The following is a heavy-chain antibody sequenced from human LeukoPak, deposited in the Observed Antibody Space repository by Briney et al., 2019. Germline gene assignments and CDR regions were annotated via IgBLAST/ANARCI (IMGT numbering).Heavy chain of an antibody. CDR2: FDPEDGET. CDR1: GYTLTELS. J-gene: IGHJ3*02. Sequence: ASVKVSCKVSGYTLTELSMHWVRQAPGKGLEWMGGFDPEDGETIYAQKFQGRVTMTEDTSTDTAYMELSSLRSEDTAVYYCATPGSSSWDPDAFDIWGQGTMVTVSS. CDR3: ATPGSSSWDPDAFDI. D-gene: IGHD6-13*01. V-gene: IGHV1-24*01.